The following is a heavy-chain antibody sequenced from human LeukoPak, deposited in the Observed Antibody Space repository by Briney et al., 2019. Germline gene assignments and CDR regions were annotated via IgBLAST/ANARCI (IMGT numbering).Heavy chain of an antibody. CDR3: ARGGGLDV. J-gene: IGHJ6*02. Sequence: GGSLRLSCAASGFTFSSYWMNWARQAPGKGLEWVASINHNGNVNYYVDSVTGRFTISRDNAKNSLYLQRSNLRAEDTAVYFCARGGGLDVWGQGATVTVSS. V-gene: IGHV3-7*03. CDR2: INHNGNVN. CDR1: GFTFSSYW. D-gene: IGHD3-16*01.